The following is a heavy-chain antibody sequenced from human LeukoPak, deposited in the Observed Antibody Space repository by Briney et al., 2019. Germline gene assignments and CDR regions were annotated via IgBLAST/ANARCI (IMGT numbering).Heavy chain of an antibody. CDR3: ARARYYDSSGYSTDY. CDR2: IIPIFGTA. D-gene: IGHD3-22*01. Sequence: GASVKVSCKASGGTFSSYAISWVRQAPGQGLEWMGGIIPIFGTANYAQKFQGRVTITADESTSTAYMELSSLRSEDTAVYYCARARYYDSSGYSTDYWGQGTLVTVSS. J-gene: IGHJ4*02. CDR1: GGTFSSYA. V-gene: IGHV1-69*13.